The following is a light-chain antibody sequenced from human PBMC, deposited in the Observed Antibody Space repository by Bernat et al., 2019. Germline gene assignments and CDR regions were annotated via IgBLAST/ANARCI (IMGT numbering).Light chain of an antibody. Sequence: QSVLSQPPAVSGAPGQRVTISCTGSRSNIGAGHDVHWYQQLPGTAPKLLIYGSSNRPSGVPRRISASKSGTSASLAITGLQAEDEADYYCQSYDSNLSGSVFGGGTKLTVL. CDR3: QSYDSNLSGSV. V-gene: IGLV1-40*01. CDR2: GSS. J-gene: IGLJ2*01. CDR1: RSNIGAGHD.